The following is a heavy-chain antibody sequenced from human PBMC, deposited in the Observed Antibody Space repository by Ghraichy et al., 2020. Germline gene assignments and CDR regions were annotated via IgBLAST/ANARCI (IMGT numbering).Heavy chain of an antibody. CDR1: GASISAYY. D-gene: IGHD3/OR15-3a*01. V-gene: IGHV4-59*01. Sequence: SETLSLTYTVSGASISAYYWNWIRQPPGKGLEWIGYIYYSGSTTYNPSLKSRATISIDTSKNQFSLKLRSVTAADTAVYYCAKVDRPYYFDFWGQGTLVTVSS. CDR3: AKVDRPYYFDF. CDR2: IYYSGST. J-gene: IGHJ4*02.